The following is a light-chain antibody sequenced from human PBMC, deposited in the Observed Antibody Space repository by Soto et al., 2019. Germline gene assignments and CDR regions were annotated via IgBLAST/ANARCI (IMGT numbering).Light chain of an antibody. J-gene: IGKJ1*01. CDR3: QHSTTWT. CDR2: DTS. CDR1: QSVSIH. Sequence: ETVMTQSPGTLSVSLGERATLSCRASQSVSIHLAWYQQKPGQAPRLLIYDTSTRATGIPARFSGSGSGTEFTLTISSLQPEDFATYSCQHSTTWTFGQGTKVDFK. V-gene: IGKV3-15*01.